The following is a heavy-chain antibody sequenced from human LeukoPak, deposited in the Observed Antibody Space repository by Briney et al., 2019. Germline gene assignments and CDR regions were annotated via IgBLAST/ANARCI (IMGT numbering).Heavy chain of an antibody. CDR1: GDSLISTYDYY. Sequence: PSETLSLTCTVSGDSLISTYDYYWVWIRQPPGRGLEWIGAIYYSGSTDYNPPLKSRVTMSIDTSKNEFSLNLASVTAADTAVYYCARGDKGYSYGYGDYNWFDPWGQGTLVTVSS. D-gene: IGHD5-18*01. J-gene: IGHJ5*02. CDR3: ARGDKGYSYGYGDYNWFDP. V-gene: IGHV4-39*07. CDR2: IYYSGST.